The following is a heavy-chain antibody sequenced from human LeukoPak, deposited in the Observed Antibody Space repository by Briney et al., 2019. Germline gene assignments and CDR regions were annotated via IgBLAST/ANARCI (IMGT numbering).Heavy chain of an antibody. Sequence: PWKSLRLSCAASGFTFSSYGRHWIRQAPGKRLEWVAVIWYDGSTNYYRDSVSGRFTISRDNSKNTLYLQMNTLRAEYTAVYYCARAGAGDSSAYYYPNWGEGTLVTVSS. J-gene: IGHJ4*02. CDR2: IWYDGSTN. CDR3: ARAGAGDSSAYYYPN. CDR1: GFTFSSYG. V-gene: IGHV3-33*01. D-gene: IGHD3-22*01.